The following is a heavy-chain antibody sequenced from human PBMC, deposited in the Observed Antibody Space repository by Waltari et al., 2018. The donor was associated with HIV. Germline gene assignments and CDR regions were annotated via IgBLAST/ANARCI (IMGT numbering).Heavy chain of an antibody. D-gene: IGHD2-2*01. CDR2: SSYDAGKQ. V-gene: IGHV3-30*03. CDR3: ARSPTPTKMPY. Sequence: QVQLVESGGGEVHPGESLRLSCNASGFALSGFGMHWVRQAPGKGLGVLAVSSYDAGKQFYADSVKGRFTISRENSRNLLFLQMTSLTPEDTAMYYCARSPTPTKMPYWGQGTRVSVST. CDR1: GFALSGFG. J-gene: IGHJ4*02.